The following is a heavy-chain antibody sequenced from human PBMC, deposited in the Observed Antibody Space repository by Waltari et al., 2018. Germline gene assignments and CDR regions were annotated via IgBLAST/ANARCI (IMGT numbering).Heavy chain of an antibody. D-gene: IGHD5-12*01. V-gene: IGHV4-39*01. CDR2: IYSSGST. J-gene: IGHJ5*02. CDR1: GCSLSRGGYY. Sequence: QLRLQESGPGLVQPSEPLSLTCTVSGCSLSRGGYYWGWIRQSPGKGLEWIGSIYSSGSTHYNPTLESRVTISGDKSKNQCSLQVSSVTAADTAVYYCARHWKRSGYRFDPWGQGTLVTVSS. CDR3: ARHWKRSGYRFDP.